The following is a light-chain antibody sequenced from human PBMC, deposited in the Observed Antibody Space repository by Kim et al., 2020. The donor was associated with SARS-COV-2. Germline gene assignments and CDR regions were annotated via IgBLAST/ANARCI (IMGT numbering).Light chain of an antibody. CDR1: QSISRW. CDR2: RAS. CDR3: HQYKSQST. Sequence: SAPVGDTVTITCRARQSISRWLAWYQQQPGKAPNLLIHRASYVQSGVPSRFSGSGSETDFTLTINSLQPDDFATYYCHQYKSQSTFGQGTKVDIK. J-gene: IGKJ1*01. V-gene: IGKV1-5*03.